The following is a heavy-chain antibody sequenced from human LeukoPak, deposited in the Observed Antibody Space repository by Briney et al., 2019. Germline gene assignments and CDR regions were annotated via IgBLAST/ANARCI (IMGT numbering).Heavy chain of an antibody. D-gene: IGHD1-26*01. CDR2: IYPGDSDT. CDR1: GYSFSTYG. V-gene: IGHV5-51*01. J-gene: IGHJ4*02. CDR3: ARQKNSETYWYYFDY. Sequence: GNSRKISFRVSGYSFSTYGIGWLRQMPGKALDWMGIIYPGDSDTRYSPSFQGHVTISADKSSHTAYLQWSSLKASDTAMYYCARQKNSETYWYYFDYWGQGTLVTVSS.